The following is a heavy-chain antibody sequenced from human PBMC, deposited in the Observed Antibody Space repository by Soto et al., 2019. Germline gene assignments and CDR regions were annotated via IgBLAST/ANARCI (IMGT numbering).Heavy chain of an antibody. CDR2: ISYDGSNK. Sequence: QVQLVESWGGVVQPGRSLRLSCAASGFAFSTYGMHWVRQAPGKGLEWVAVISYDGSNKYYTDSVKGRFTISRDNSKNTLFLQMNSLRAEDTAVYYCAKDYVVEWLRYYYGMDVWGQGTTVTVSS. D-gene: IGHD3-3*01. J-gene: IGHJ6*02. CDR3: AKDYVVEWLRYYYGMDV. V-gene: IGHV3-30*18. CDR1: GFAFSTYG.